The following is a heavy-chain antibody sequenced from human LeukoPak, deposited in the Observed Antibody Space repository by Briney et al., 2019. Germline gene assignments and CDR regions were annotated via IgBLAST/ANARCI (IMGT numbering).Heavy chain of an antibody. D-gene: IGHD6-19*01. CDR3: ARDPTSSASPTDGFDI. CDR2: ISSSGSPI. J-gene: IGHJ3*02. V-gene: IGHV3-11*01. CDR1: GLTFSDYY. Sequence: GGSLRLSCAASGLTFSDYYMSWIRQAPGKGLEWVSYISSSGSPIYYADSVKGRFTISRDNAKNSLYLQMNSLRAEDTAVYYCARDPTSSASPTDGFDIWGQGTMVTVSS.